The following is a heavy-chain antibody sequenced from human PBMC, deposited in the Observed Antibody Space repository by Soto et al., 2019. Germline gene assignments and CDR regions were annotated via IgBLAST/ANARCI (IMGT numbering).Heavy chain of an antibody. J-gene: IGHJ4*02. V-gene: IGHV3-49*03. CDR2: IRSKAYGGTT. D-gene: IGHD3-22*01. CDR1: GFTFGDYA. Sequence: GESLKISCTASGFTFGDYAMSWFRQAPGKGLEWVGFIRSKAYGGTTEYAASVKGRFTISRDDSKSIAYLQMNSLKTEDTAVYYCTRLLLHYYDSSGYPDYWGQGTLVTVSS. CDR3: TRLLLHYYDSSGYPDY.